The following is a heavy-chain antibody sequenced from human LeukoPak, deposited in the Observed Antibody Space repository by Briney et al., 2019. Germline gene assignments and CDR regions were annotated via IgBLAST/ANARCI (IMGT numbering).Heavy chain of an antibody. CDR3: AKGWGPVETSSWLNP. D-gene: IGHD3-16*01. J-gene: IGHJ5*02. CDR1: GFNFSSHG. Sequence: PGGSLRLSCAVSGFNFSSHGMYWVRQAPGKGLEWVAAMSYDGSKKYYVDSVKGRSNISRDNSKNTLYLEMNSLRPEDTAVYYCAKGWGPVETSSWLNPWGQGTLVTVSS. V-gene: IGHV3-30*18. CDR2: MSYDGSKK.